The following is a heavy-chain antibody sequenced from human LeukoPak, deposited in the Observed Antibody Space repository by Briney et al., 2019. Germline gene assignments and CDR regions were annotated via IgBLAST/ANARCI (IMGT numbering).Heavy chain of an antibody. CDR2: LRGDTGDT. V-gene: IGHV1-2*02. CDR3: ARVRGNSCDY. J-gene: IGHJ4*02. Sequence: ASVTVSCTTSEYTVIDYYMHWVRQAPGQGLEWMGWLRGDTGDTGSPQKFKGRVTMTRDTATNTAYMQLSRLTYDDTAMYFCARVRGNSCDYWGQGTLVTVSS. CDR1: EYTVIDYY. D-gene: IGHD6-13*01.